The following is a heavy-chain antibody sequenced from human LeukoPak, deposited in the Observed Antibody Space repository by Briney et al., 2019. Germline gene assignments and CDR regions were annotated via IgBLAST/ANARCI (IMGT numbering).Heavy chain of an antibody. Sequence: GGSLRLSCAASGFTFSSYAMSWVRQAPGKGLEWVSAISGSGGSTYYADSVRGRFTISRDNSKNTLYLQMNSLRAEDTAVYYCAKRAVGATTFVEYFQHWGQGTLVTVSS. V-gene: IGHV3-23*01. D-gene: IGHD1-26*01. CDR3: AKRAVGATTFVEYFQH. J-gene: IGHJ1*01. CDR1: GFTFSSYA. CDR2: ISGSGGST.